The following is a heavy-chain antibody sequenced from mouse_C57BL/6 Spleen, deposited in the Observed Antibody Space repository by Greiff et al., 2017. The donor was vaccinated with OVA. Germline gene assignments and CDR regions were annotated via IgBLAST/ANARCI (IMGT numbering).Heavy chain of an antibody. CDR3: ARLYDGSAWFAY. CDR2: IDPSDSET. CDR1: GYTFTSYW. V-gene: IGHV1-52*01. Sequence: VQLQQPGAELVRPGSSVKLSCKASGYTFTSYWMHWVKQRPIQGLEWIGNIDPSDSETHYNQKFKDKATLTVDKSSSTAYMQLSSLTSEDSAVYYCARLYDGSAWFAYWGQGTLVTVSA. D-gene: IGHD2-3*01. J-gene: IGHJ3*01.